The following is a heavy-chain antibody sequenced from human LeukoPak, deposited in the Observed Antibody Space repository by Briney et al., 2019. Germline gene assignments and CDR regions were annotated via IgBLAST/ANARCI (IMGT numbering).Heavy chain of an antibody. D-gene: IGHD1-7*01. CDR2: INPGVGST. Sequence: ASVKVSCKASGYTFTSYYIHWVRQAPGQGLEWMGIINPGVGSTTYAQKFQGRVTMTRDTSTSTVYMELSSLRSEDTAVYYCARDRGMGGTTTCEYWGQGTLVTVSS. CDR1: GYTFTSYY. V-gene: IGHV1-46*01. J-gene: IGHJ4*02. CDR3: ARDRGMGGTTTCEY.